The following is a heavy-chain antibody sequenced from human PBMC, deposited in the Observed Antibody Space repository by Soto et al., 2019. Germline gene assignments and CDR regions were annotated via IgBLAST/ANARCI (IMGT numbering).Heavy chain of an antibody. D-gene: IGHD2-2*01. CDR1: DYTFSSYD. Sequence: ASVKVSCKASDYTFSSYDINWVRQAPGEGLEWMGWMNPNSGNTGYAQKFQGRVTMTSNTSISTAYMELSSLRSEDTAVYYCARGAICCSPSCNIRRYWFAPWGQGTPVTVS. V-gene: IGHV1-8*01. J-gene: IGHJ5*02. CDR3: ARGAICCSPSCNIRRYWFAP. CDR2: MNPNSGNT.